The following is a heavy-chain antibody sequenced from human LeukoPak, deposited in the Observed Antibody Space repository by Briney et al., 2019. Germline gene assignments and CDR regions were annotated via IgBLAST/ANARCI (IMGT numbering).Heavy chain of an antibody. CDR2: ISGSGGST. CDR1: GFTFSSYA. Sequence: PGGSLRLSCAASGFTFSSYAMSWVRQAPGKGLEWVSAISGSGGSTYYADSVKGRFTISRDNSKNTLYLQMNSLRAEDTAVYYCAKRGYCSSTSCYVNYDAFDIWGQGTMVTVSS. D-gene: IGHD2-2*01. J-gene: IGHJ3*02. V-gene: IGHV3-23*01. CDR3: AKRGYCSSTSCYVNYDAFDI.